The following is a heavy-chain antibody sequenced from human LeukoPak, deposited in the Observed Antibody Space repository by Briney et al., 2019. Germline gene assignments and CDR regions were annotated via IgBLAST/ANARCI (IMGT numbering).Heavy chain of an antibody. V-gene: IGHV3-23*01. CDR1: GFSFSTYD. CDR3: ARGGYFSFDY. CDR2: ITANTRGSIT. D-gene: IGHD2/OR15-2a*01. J-gene: IGHJ4*02. Sequence: PGGSLRLSCVTSGFSFSTYDMSWVRQAPGKGLEWVSGITANTRGSITYYADSVKGRFTISRDSSKDTLYVQMNSLRAEDTAVYFCARGGYFSFDYWGQGTLVTVSS.